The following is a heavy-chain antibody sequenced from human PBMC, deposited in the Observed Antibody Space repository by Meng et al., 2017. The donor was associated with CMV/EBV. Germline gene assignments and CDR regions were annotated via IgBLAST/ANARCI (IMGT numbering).Heavy chain of an antibody. CDR3: ARGESSSGWYGTNFDY. Sequence: SGYTFTSSDINWVRQATGQGLEWMGWMNPNSGNTGYAQKFQGRVTMTRNTSISTAYMELSSLRSEDTAVYYCARGESSSGWYGTNFDYWGQGTLVTVSS. CDR1: GYTFTSSD. J-gene: IGHJ4*02. CDR2: MNPNSGNT. D-gene: IGHD6-19*01. V-gene: IGHV1-8*01.